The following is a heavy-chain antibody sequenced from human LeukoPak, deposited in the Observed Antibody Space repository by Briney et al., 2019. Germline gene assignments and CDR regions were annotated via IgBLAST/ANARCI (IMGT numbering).Heavy chain of an antibody. V-gene: IGHV4-4*07. Sequence: SETLSLTFTVSGGSISGYYWSWIRQPAGKGLEWIGRIYTSGSTNYNPSLQSRVTISVDASKNQFSLKLSSVTAADTAVYYCARDLEHRAEFYYNGMDVWGQGTTVTVSS. CDR2: IYTSGST. J-gene: IGHJ6*02. CDR3: ARDLEHRAEFYYNGMDV. D-gene: IGHD1/OR15-1a*01. CDR1: GGSISGYY.